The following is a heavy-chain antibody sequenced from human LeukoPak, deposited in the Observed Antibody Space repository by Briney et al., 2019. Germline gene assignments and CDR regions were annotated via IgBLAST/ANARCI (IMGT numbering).Heavy chain of an antibody. CDR1: GFTFSSYG. CDR3: AKSGPPGGPGYYYYSMDV. D-gene: IGHD3-10*01. V-gene: IGHV3-33*06. Sequence: GGSLRLSCAASGFTFSSYGMHWVRQAPGKGLEWVAVIWYDGSNKYYADSVKGRFTISRDNSKNTLYLQMNSLRAEDTAVYYCAKSGPPGGPGYYYYSMDVWGQGTTVTVSS. J-gene: IGHJ6*02. CDR2: IWYDGSNK.